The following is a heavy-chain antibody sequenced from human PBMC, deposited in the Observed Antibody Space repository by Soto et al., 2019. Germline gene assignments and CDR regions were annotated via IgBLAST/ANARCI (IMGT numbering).Heavy chain of an antibody. D-gene: IGHD6-6*01. V-gene: IGHV2-5*01. CDR1: GFSLSTSGVG. CDR2: IYWNDDK. J-gene: IGHJ6*02. Sequence: SGPTLVNPTQTLTLTCTFSGFSLSTSGVGVGWIRQPPGKALEWLALIYWNDDKRYIPSLKSRLTITKDPSTNQVVLTMTTMDPVDTATDSCAHSISVQAARSYGMDVWGQGTTVTVSS. CDR3: AHSISVQAARSYGMDV.